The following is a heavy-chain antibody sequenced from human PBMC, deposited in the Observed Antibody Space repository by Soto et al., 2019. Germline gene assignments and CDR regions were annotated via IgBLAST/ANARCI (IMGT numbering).Heavy chain of an antibody. CDR2: ISGSGGST. Sequence: VQLLESGGGLVQPGGSLRLSCAASGFNFSSYAMSWVRQAPGKGLEWVSVISGSGGSTYSADSVKGRFTISRDNSKDTLYLQMNSLRAEDTAVYYCAKRTVGWYFDLWGRGTLVTVSS. D-gene: IGHD4-17*01. J-gene: IGHJ2*01. V-gene: IGHV3-23*01. CDR1: GFNFSSYA. CDR3: AKRTVGWYFDL.